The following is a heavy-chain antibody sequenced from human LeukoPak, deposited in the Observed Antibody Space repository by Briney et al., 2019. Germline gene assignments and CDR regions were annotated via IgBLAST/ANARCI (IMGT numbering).Heavy chain of an antibody. J-gene: IGHJ4*02. CDR1: GGSFSGYY. Sequence: SETLSLTCAVYGGSFSGYYWSWIRQPPGKGLEWIGEINRSGSTNYNPSLKSRVTISVDTSKNQFSLKLSSVTAADTAVYYCARGWEEMATMLGYSFDYWGQGTLVTVSS. CDR3: ARGWEEMATMLGYSFDY. D-gene: IGHD5-24*01. V-gene: IGHV4-34*01. CDR2: INRSGST.